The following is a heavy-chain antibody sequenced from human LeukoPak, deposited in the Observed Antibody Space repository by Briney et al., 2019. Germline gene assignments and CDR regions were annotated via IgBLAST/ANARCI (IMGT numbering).Heavy chain of an antibody. CDR3: AIHGAPGWLSQGGY. D-gene: IGHD3-22*01. J-gene: IGHJ4*02. CDR2: ISYDGSNK. Sequence: PGGSLRLSCAASGFTFSSYAMHWVRQAPGKGLEWVSVISYDGSNKYYADSVKGRFTISRDNSKNTLYLQMNSLRAEDTAVYYCAIHGAPGWLSQGGYWGQGTLVTVSS. CDR1: GFTFSSYA. V-gene: IGHV3-30*04.